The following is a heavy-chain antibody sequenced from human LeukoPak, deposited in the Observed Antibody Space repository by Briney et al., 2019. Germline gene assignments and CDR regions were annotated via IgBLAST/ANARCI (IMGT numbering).Heavy chain of an antibody. J-gene: IGHJ3*02. D-gene: IGHD3-22*01. CDR3: AREGVYCYDSSGSGGAFDI. Sequence: SETLSLTCTVSGGSISSYYWSWIRQPPGAGLQWIGYIYYSGTTNYNPSLKSRVTISVDTSKNQFSLKLSSVTAADTAVYYCAREGVYCYDSSGSGGAFDIWGQGTMVSVSS. CDR2: IYYSGTT. CDR1: GGSISSYY. V-gene: IGHV4-59*01.